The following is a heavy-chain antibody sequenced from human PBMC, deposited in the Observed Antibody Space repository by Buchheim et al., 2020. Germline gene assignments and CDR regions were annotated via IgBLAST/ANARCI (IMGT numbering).Heavy chain of an antibody. Sequence: QVQLVQSGPEVKPPGSSVRVSCKASGCAFSSFTISWVRQAPGQGLEWIGRIFPILGVTNYAQNFQGRVTITADRSTTCVYMDLSALISDDTAVYYCARAFSGSGSTLTLDSWGLGTL. CDR3: ARAFSGSGSTLTLDS. J-gene: IGHJ4*02. CDR2: IFPILGVT. D-gene: IGHD3-22*01. V-gene: IGHV1-69*02. CDR1: GCAFSSFT.